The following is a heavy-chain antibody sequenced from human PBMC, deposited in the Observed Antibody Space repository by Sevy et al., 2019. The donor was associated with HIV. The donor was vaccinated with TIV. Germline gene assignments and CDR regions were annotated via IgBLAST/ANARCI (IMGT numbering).Heavy chain of an antibody. J-gene: IGHJ4*02. V-gene: IGHV4-30-2*01. CDR3: ARDSGDYPYYFDH. CDR2: IYHTGPT. D-gene: IGHD4-17*01. Sequence: SETLSLTCAVSGGSISSGLYSWNWIRHPPGKGLEWIGYIYHTGPTYYNPSLKSRVTISVDRSKNQFSLRLSSVTAADTGVYYCARDSGDYPYYFDHWGQGTLVTVSS. CDR1: GGSISSGLYS.